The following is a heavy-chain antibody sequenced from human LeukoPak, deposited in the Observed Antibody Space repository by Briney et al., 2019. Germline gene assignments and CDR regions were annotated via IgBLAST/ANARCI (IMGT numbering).Heavy chain of an antibody. D-gene: IGHD3-22*01. Sequence: PSETLSLTCTVSGGSISSSSYYWGWIRQPPGKGLEWIGEINHSGSTNYNPSLKSRVTISVDTSKNQFSLKLSSVTAADTAVYYCAKTAVDSSGYPYYFDYWGQGTLVTVSS. CDR3: AKTAVDSSGYPYYFDY. CDR2: INHSGST. J-gene: IGHJ4*02. V-gene: IGHV4-39*07. CDR1: GGSISSSSYY.